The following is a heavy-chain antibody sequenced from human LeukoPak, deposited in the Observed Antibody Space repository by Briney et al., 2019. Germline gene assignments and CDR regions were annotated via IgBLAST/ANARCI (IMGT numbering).Heavy chain of an antibody. J-gene: IGHJ3*02. CDR3: ARGLYYYGSGSYYNMHTDDAFDI. Sequence: SETLSLTCAVYGGSFSGYYWSWIRQPPGKGLEWIGEINHSGSTNYNPSLKNRVTISVDTSKNQISLKLSSVTAADTAVYYCARGLYYYGSGSYYNMHTDDAFDIWGQGTMVTVSS. V-gene: IGHV4-34*01. CDR2: INHSGST. CDR1: GGSFSGYY. D-gene: IGHD3-10*01.